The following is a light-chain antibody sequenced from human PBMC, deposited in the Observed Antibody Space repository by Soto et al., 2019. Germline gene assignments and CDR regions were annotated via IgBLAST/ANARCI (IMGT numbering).Light chain of an antibody. J-gene: IGLJ6*01. V-gene: IGLV1-44*01. CDR1: SSNIGSST. Sequence: QSVLTQPPSASGTPGQRVTISCSGSSSNIGSSTVNWYQQLPGTAPKLLIHSNNERPSGVPDRFSGSKSGTSASLAISGLQSEDEGAYYCATWDDSLSGHYVFGTGTQLT. CDR2: SNN. CDR3: ATWDDSLSGHYV.